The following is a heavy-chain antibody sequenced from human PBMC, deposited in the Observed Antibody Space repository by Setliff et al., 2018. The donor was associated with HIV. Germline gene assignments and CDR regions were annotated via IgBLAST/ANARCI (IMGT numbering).Heavy chain of an antibody. CDR2: LYTSGSA. Sequence: SETLSLTCTVSGGSINNGTYFWTWIRQPAGKALEWLGSLYTSGSATYNPSLQSRITISIDTSTNQFSLHLNSVTAADTAVYYCARDVKLAYCSGGSCPRAYFSGLDVWGQGTTVTVSS. D-gene: IGHD2-15*01. J-gene: IGHJ6*02. V-gene: IGHV4-61*02. CDR1: GGSINNGTYF. CDR3: ARDVKLAYCSGGSCPRAYFSGLDV.